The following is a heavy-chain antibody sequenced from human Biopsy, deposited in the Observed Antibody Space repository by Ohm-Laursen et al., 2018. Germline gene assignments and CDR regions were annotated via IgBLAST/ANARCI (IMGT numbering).Heavy chain of an antibody. Sequence: SLRLSCTAPGFTFSDYAMHWVRQAPGKGLEWVAIITHDGSKTYYADSVEGRFTISRDQFKSKVYLQLNSLRTEDTAIYYCTKERRGWCFERWGQGTLVTVSS. J-gene: IGHJ4*02. V-gene: IGHV3-30*18. CDR2: ITHDGSKT. D-gene: IGHD4/OR15-4a*01. CDR3: TKERRGWCFER. CDR1: GFTFSDYA.